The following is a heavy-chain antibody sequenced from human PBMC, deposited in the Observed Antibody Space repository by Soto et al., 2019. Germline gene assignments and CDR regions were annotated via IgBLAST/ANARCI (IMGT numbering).Heavy chain of an antibody. Sequence: GASVKVSCKASGYTFTSYYMHWVRQAPGQGLEWMGIINPSGGSTSYAQKFQGRVTMTRDTSTSTVYMELSSLRSEDTAVYYCARDFTMITFGGVIVGNYYGMDVWGQGTTVTVSS. CDR2: INPSGGST. CDR3: ARDFTMITFGGVIVGNYYGMDV. J-gene: IGHJ6*02. D-gene: IGHD3-16*02. V-gene: IGHV1-46*01. CDR1: GYTFTSYY.